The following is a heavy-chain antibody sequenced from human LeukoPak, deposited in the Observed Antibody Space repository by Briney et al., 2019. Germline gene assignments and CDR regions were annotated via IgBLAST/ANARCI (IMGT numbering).Heavy chain of an antibody. Sequence: GGSLRLSCAASGFTFSSYSMNWVRQAPGKGLEWVSSISSSSYIYYADSVKGRFTISRDNAKNSLYLQMNSLRAEDTAVYYCARLYCSGGSCYFFDYWGQGTLVTVSS. V-gene: IGHV3-21*01. D-gene: IGHD2-15*01. J-gene: IGHJ4*02. CDR1: GFTFSSYS. CDR2: ISSSSYI. CDR3: ARLYCSGGSCYFFDY.